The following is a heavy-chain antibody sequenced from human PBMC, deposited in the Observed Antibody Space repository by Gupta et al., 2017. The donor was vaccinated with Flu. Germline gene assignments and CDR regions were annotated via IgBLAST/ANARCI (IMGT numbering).Heavy chain of an antibody. V-gene: IGHV3-30*18. CDR2: ISYDGSNK. Sequence: QVQLVESGGGVVQPGRSLRLSCAASGFTFSSYGMHWVRQAPGKGLEWVAVISYDGSNKYYADSVKGRFTISRDNSKNTLYLQMNSLRAEDTAVYYCAKEERRVAVAGILDYWGQGTLVTVSS. J-gene: IGHJ4*02. D-gene: IGHD6-19*01. CDR1: GFTFSSYG. CDR3: AKEERRVAVAGILDY.